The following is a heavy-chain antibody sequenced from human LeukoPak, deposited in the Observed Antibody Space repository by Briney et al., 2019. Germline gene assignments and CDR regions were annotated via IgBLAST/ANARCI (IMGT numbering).Heavy chain of an antibody. J-gene: IGHJ4*02. Sequence: GGSLRLSCAASGFTFSNYAMGWVRQAPGKGLEWVSTISGGGGSTYYADSVKARFTISRDNSKNTLYLQVNSLRAEDTAVYYCAKGGKWDVTPFDYWGQGTLVTVSS. CDR2: ISGGGGST. CDR1: GFTFSNYA. CDR3: AKGGKWDVTPFDY. V-gene: IGHV3-23*01. D-gene: IGHD1-26*01.